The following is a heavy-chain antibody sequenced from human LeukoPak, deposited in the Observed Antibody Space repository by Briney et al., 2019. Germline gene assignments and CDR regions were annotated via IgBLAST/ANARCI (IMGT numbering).Heavy chain of an antibody. Sequence: GGSLRLSCAASGFTFSNYNMNWVRQAPGKGLEWVSSISSGSSYIYYADSVKGRFTISRDNAKSSLYLQMNSLRAEDTAVYYCARGGYYGSGRYYFDSWGQGTLVTVSS. D-gene: IGHD3-3*01. CDR3: ARGGYYGSGRYYFDS. CDR1: GFTFSNYN. V-gene: IGHV3-21*01. J-gene: IGHJ4*02. CDR2: ISSGSSYI.